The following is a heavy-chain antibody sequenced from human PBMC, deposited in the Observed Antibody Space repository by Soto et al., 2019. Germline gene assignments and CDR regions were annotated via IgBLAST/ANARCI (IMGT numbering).Heavy chain of an antibody. CDR1: GFTFSSFW. J-gene: IGHJ4*02. CDR3: VSKRRWSYVEDTDY. Sequence: VGSLRLSCAASGFTFSSFWMTWVRQAPGKGLEWVANIKHDGSEKYYVESVKGRFTISRDTARNSLFLKMKSLRSDDTTVYSCVSKRRWSYVEDTDYWGQGTLVTVSS. V-gene: IGHV3-7*01. CDR2: IKHDGSEK. D-gene: IGHD1-26*01.